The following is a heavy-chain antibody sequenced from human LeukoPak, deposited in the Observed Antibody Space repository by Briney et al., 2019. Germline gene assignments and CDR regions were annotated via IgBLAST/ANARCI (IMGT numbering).Heavy chain of an antibody. D-gene: IGHD6-6*01. CDR2: ISWDGGST. CDR1: GFTFDDYT. Sequence: GGSLRLSCAASGFTFDDYTMHWVRQAPGKGLEWVSLISWDGGSTYYADSVKGRFTISRDNSKNSLYLQMNSLRTEDTALYYCAKDSSSSRYYYYMDVWGKGTTVTVSS. CDR3: AKDSSSSRYYYYMDV. V-gene: IGHV3-43*01. J-gene: IGHJ6*03.